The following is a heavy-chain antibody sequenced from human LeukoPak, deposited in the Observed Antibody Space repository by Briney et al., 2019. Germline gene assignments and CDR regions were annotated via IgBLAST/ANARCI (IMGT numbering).Heavy chain of an antibody. V-gene: IGHV3-23*01. J-gene: IGHJ4*02. CDR2: ISGSGGST. Sequence: PGGSLRLSCVASGFTFSTYWMHWVRQAPGKRLLWVSAISGSGGSTYYADSVKGRFTISRDNSKNTLYLQMNSLRAEDTAVYYCAKDPGITMVRGVITPHFDYWGQGTLVTVSS. D-gene: IGHD3-10*01. CDR3: AKDPGITMVRGVITPHFDY. CDR1: GFTFSTYW.